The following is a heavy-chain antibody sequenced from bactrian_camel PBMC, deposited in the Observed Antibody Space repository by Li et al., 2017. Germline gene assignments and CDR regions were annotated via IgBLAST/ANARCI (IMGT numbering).Heavy chain of an antibody. D-gene: IGHD1*01. CDR2: IDPDGKT. CDR3: TGLGSLCRRPVY. V-gene: IGHV3S57*01. Sequence: HVQLVESGGGSVQAGGSLRVSCAMSGYSYREYCMGWFRQAPGKDREVLASIDPDGKTSVADSVKGRFTISKDSQQYTLTLQMNSLKPEDSAMYYCTGLGSLCRRPVYWGQGTQVTVS. CDR1: GYSYREYC. J-gene: IGHJ4*01.